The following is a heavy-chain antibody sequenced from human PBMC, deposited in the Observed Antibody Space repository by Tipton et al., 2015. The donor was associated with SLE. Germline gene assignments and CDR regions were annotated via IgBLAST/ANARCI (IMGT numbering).Heavy chain of an antibody. CDR2: ISGDGSST. CDR1: GFTLSLYW. CDR3: GRLYYYVSGTYEYYSGMDV. V-gene: IGHV3-74*01. J-gene: IGHJ6*02. Sequence: SLRLSCAASGFTLSLYWMDWVRQTPGNGLVWVSRISGDGSSTNYADSVKGRFTISRDNAKSTVYLQMNSLRVEDTAVYYCGRLYYYVSGTYEYYSGMDVWGQGTTVTVSS. D-gene: IGHD3-10*01.